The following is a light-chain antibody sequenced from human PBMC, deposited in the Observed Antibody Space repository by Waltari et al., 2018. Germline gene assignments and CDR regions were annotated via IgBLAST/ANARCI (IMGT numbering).Light chain of an antibody. CDR3: AAWDGSLSGPV. CDR2: KNN. CDR1: SSNIGSNT. Sequence: QSVLTQPPSTSGTPGQRVTISCSGSSSNIGSNTVNWYQQLTGTAPKLLIYKNNQRPSGVPDRFSGSKSGTSASLAISGLQSEDEADYYCAAWDGSLSGPVFGGGTKLTVL. J-gene: IGLJ2*01. V-gene: IGLV1-44*01.